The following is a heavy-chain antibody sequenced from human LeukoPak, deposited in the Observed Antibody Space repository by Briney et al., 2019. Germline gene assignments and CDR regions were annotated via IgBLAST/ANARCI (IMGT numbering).Heavy chain of an antibody. CDR2: INHSGRT. J-gene: IGHJ4*02. V-gene: IGHV4-34*01. CDR1: GGSFSGYY. Sequence: PSETLSLTCAVYGGSFSGYYGGGFRQPPGKGLEGFGKINHSGRTNYNPSLKSRVTISVDTSKNQFSLKLSSVTAADTAVYYCARGGLLYYYGSGSYLNYWGQGTLVTVSS. CDR3: ARGGLLYYYGSGSYLNY. D-gene: IGHD3-10*01.